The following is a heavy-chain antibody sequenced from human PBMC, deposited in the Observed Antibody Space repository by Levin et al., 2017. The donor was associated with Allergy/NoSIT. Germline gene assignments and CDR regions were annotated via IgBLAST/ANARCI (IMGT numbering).Heavy chain of an antibody. CDR2: ISYDGSNK. J-gene: IGHJ6*02. Sequence: PGESLKISCAASGFTFSSYAMHWVRQAPGKGLEWVAVISYDGSNKYYADSVKGRFTISRDNSKNTLYLQMNSLRAEDTAVYYCARDQEQGYDYGDYGGYYYYGMDVWGQGTTVTVSS. V-gene: IGHV3-30*04. D-gene: IGHD4-17*01. CDR1: GFTFSSYA. CDR3: ARDQEQGYDYGDYGGYYYYGMDV.